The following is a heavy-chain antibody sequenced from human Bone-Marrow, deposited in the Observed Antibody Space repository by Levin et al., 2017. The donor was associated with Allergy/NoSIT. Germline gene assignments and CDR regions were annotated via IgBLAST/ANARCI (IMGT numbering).Heavy chain of an antibody. CDR3: ARDIVVVVAATPLNYGMDV. V-gene: IGHV1-2*02. J-gene: IGHJ6*02. Sequence: GESLKISCKASGYTFTGYYMHWVRQAPGQGLEWMGWINPNSGGTNYAQKFQGRVTMTRDTSISTAYMELSRLRSDDTAVYYCARDIVVVVAATPLNYGMDVWGQGTTVTVSS. D-gene: IGHD2-15*01. CDR2: INPNSGGT. CDR1: GYTFTGYY.